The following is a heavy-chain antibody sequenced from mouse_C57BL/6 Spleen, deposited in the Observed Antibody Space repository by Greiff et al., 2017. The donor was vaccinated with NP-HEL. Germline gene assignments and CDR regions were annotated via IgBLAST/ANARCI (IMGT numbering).Heavy chain of an antibody. CDR2: INPSSGYT. J-gene: IGHJ2*01. CDR3: ARSGYYSNPLDY. CDR1: GYTFTSYT. D-gene: IGHD2-5*01. Sequence: QVQLQQSGAELARPGASVKMSCKASGYTFTSYTMHWVKQRPGQGLEWIGYINPSSGYTKYNQKFKDKATLTADKSSSTAYMQLSSLTSEDSAVYYCARSGYYSNPLDYWGQGTTLTVSS. V-gene: IGHV1-4*01.